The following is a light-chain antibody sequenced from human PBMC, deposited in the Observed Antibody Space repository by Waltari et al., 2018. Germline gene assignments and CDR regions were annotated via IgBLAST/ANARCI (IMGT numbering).Light chain of an antibody. V-gene: IGLV2-14*03. J-gene: IGLJ2*01. Sequence: QSALTQPASVSGSPGQSITISCSGIGSAVGASDYVSWHQHHPGKAPQVIFYDVTNRPAGVSDRFSASKSANTASLTISRLQPEDEADYYCSSQTLDGLILFGGGTRLTVL. CDR2: DVT. CDR1: GSAVGASDY. CDR3: SSQTLDGLIL.